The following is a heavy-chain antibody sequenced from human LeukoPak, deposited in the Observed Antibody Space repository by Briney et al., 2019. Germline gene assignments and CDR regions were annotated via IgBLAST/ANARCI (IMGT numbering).Heavy chain of an antibody. V-gene: IGHV4-34*01. Sequence: SETLSLTCAVYGGSFSGYYWSWIRQPPGKGLEWIGEISHSGSTNYNPSLKSRVTISVDTSKNQFSLKLSSVTAADTAVYYCARSTGNWNDEGLDYWGQGTLVTVSS. CDR1: GGSFSGYY. J-gene: IGHJ4*02. D-gene: IGHD1-1*01. CDR3: ARSTGNWNDEGLDY. CDR2: ISHSGST.